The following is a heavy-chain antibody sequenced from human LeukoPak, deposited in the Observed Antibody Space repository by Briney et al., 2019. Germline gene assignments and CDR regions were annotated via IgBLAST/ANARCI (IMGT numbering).Heavy chain of an antibody. CDR2: IYYSGSN. CDR3: TAASGSYWYFDL. CDR1: GGSISSYY. V-gene: IGHV4-59*08. J-gene: IGHJ2*01. Sequence: SETLSLTCNVSGGSISSYYWSWIRQPPGKGLEWIGFIYYSGSNNYNPSLKRRLTISVDTSTSQFSLRLRSVTAADTAVYYCTAASGSYWYFDLWGRGTLVTVSS. D-gene: IGHD6-13*01.